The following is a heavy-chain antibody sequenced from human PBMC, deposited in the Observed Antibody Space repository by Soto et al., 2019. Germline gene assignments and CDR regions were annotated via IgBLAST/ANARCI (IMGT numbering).Heavy chain of an antibody. Sequence: PSETLSLTCAVYGGSFSGYYWSWIRQPPGKGLEWIGYIYYSGSTNYTPSLKSRVTISVDTSKIQFSLKLTSVTAADTAFYYCARKYLPYYGSGSPYGMDVWGQGTTVTSP. CDR1: GGSFSGYY. V-gene: IGHV4-59*01. CDR2: IYYSGST. J-gene: IGHJ6*02. D-gene: IGHD3-10*01. CDR3: ARKYLPYYGSGSPYGMDV.